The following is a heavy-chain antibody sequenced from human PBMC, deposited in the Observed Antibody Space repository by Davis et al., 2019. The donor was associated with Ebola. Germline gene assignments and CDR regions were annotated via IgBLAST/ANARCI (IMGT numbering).Heavy chain of an antibody. CDR2: INHSGSS. V-gene: IGHV4-34*01. CDR3: ARSITIIRGVIPWFDP. Sequence: MPGGSLRLSCAVYGGSFSTYYWNWIRQPPGKGLEWIGEINHSGSSKYNPSLKRRVTMSVDTSKNQVSLSLSSLTAADTAVYYCARSITIIRGVIPWFDPWGQGTLVTVSS. D-gene: IGHD3-10*01. CDR1: GGSFSTYY. J-gene: IGHJ5*02.